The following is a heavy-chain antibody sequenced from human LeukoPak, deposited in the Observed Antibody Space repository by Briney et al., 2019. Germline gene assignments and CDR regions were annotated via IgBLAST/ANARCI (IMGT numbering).Heavy chain of an antibody. Sequence: GGSLRLSCAPAGFTFSSYSMNWVRQAPGKGLEWVSSISSSSSYIYYADSVKGRFTISRDNAKNSLYLQMNSLRAEDTAVYYCARDLGDYVPLVDYWGQGTLVTVSS. J-gene: IGHJ4*02. CDR1: GFTFSSYS. V-gene: IGHV3-21*01. D-gene: IGHD4-17*01. CDR2: ISSSSSYI. CDR3: ARDLGDYVPLVDY.